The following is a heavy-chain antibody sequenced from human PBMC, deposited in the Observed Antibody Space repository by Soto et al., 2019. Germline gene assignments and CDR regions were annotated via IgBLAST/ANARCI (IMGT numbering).Heavy chain of an antibody. CDR2: VSTSGNT. CDR1: NGPINNYY. V-gene: IGHV4-4*07. J-gene: IGHJ4*02. Sequence: QVQLQESGPGLVKPSETLSLTCTVSNGPINNYYWSWIRQPAGKGLVWIGRVSTSGNTNYNPSLKSRVTMSVDTSRKQFSLNLSSVTAADTALYYCAREYSSSRHFDNWGQGTLVTVSS. D-gene: IGHD6-6*01. CDR3: AREYSSSRHFDN.